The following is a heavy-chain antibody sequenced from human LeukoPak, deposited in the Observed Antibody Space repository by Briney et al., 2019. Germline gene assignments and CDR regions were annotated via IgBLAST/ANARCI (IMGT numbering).Heavy chain of an antibody. D-gene: IGHD3-3*01. CDR2: FDPEDGET. CDR1: GYTLTELS. J-gene: IGHJ5*02. Sequence: ASVKVSCKVSGYTLTELSMHWVRQAPGKGLEWMGGFDPEDGETIYAQKFQGRVTMTEDTSTDTAYMELSSLRSEDTAVYYCARFSGRVYDFWSGYKNNWFDPWGQGTLVTVSS. CDR3: ARFSGRVYDFWSGYKNNWFDP. V-gene: IGHV1-24*01.